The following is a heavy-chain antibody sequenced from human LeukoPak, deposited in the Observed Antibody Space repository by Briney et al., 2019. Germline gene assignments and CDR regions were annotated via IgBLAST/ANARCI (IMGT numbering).Heavy chain of an antibody. J-gene: IGHJ6*02. V-gene: IGHV4-39*07. CDR3: ARVVYYDSTTYYYVGYYGMDV. CDR2: IYYSGTT. Sequence: SQTLSLTCTVSGGSISSGDYYWSWIRQPPGKGLEWIGSIYYSGTTYYNPSLKSRVTISVDTSKNQFSLKLSSVTAADTAVYYCARVVYYDSTTYYYVGYYGMDVWGQGTTVAVSS. CDR1: GGSISSGDYY. D-gene: IGHD3-22*01.